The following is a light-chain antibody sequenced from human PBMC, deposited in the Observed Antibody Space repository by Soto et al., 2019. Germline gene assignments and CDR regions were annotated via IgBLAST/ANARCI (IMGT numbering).Light chain of an antibody. CDR3: QTWGTGIHV. V-gene: IGLV4-69*01. Sequence: QSVLTQSPSASASLGASVKLTCTLSSGHSSNAIAWHQQQPEEGPRYLMKVNSDGSHSKGDDIPDRFSGSSSGAERYLTISSLQSEDEADYYCQTWGTGIHVFGTGTKVTVL. CDR1: SGHSSNA. J-gene: IGLJ1*01. CDR2: VNSDGSH.